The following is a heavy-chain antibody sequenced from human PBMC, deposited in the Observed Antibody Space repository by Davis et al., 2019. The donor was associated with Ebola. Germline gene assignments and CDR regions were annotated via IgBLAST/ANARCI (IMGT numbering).Heavy chain of an antibody. V-gene: IGHV4-59*01. D-gene: IGHD4-23*01. CDR1: GGSISSYY. CDR2: IYYSGST. CDR3: ARVNYGGKSAYYYYYGMDV. J-gene: IGHJ6*02. Sequence: MPSETLSLTCTVSGGSISSYYWSWIRQPPGKGLEWIGYIYYSGSTNYNPSLKSRVTISVDTSKNQFSLKLSSVTAADTAVYYCARVNYGGKSAYYYYYGMDVWGQGTTVTVSS.